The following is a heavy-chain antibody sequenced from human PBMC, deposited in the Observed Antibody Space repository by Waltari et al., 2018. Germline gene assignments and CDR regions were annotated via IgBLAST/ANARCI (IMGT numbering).Heavy chain of an antibody. Sequence: QVQLQQWGAGLLKPSETLSPTCAVYGGSFSGYYWSWIRQPPGKGLEWIGEINHSGSTNYNPSLKSRVTISVDTSKNQFSLKLSSVTAADTAVYYCARADLRRITIFGVVAYDYWGQGTLVTVSS. CDR1: GGSFSGYY. CDR3: ARADLRRITIFGVVAYDY. CDR2: INHSGST. J-gene: IGHJ4*02. V-gene: IGHV4-34*01. D-gene: IGHD3-3*01.